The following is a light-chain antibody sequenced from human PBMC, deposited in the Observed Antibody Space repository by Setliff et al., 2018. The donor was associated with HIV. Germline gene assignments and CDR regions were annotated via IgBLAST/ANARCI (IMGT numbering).Light chain of an antibody. CDR2: DVS. CDR3: CSYAGTYTYI. V-gene: IGLV2-11*01. CDR1: SSDVGAYNY. Sequence: QSALTQPRSVSGSPGQSVNLSCTGSSSDVGAYNYVSWYQQYPGKAPKLIIYDVSKRPSGVPDRFSGSKSGDTASLTISGLQSEDEADYYCCSYAGTYTYIFGSGTKVTVL. J-gene: IGLJ1*01.